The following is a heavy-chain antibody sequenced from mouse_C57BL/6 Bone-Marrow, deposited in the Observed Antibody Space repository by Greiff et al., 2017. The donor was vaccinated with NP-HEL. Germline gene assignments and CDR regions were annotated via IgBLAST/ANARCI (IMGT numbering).Heavy chain of an antibody. J-gene: IGHJ3*01. Sequence: VQLQQSGPGLVQPSQSLSITCTASGFSLTSYGVHWVRQSPGKGLEWLGVIWSGGSTDYNAAFISRLSISKDNSKSQVFFKMNSLQADDTAIYYCARNSPYYYGSSLAYWGQGTLVTVSA. D-gene: IGHD1-1*01. CDR3: ARNSPYYYGSSLAY. V-gene: IGHV2-2*01. CDR1: GFSLTSYG. CDR2: IWSGGST.